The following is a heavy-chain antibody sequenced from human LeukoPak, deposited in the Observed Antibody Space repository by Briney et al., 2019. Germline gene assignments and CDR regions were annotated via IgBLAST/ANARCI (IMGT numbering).Heavy chain of an antibody. CDR3: AREASSGWHSIDAFDI. Sequence: SETLSLTCTVSGGSISSGDYYWSWIRQPPGKGLEWIVYIFYSGSTYYNPSLKSRVTISLDTSKNQFSLKLSSVTAADTAVYYCAREASSGWHSIDAFDIWGQGTMVTVSS. CDR1: GGSISSGDYY. CDR2: IFYSGST. V-gene: IGHV4-30-4*01. J-gene: IGHJ3*02. D-gene: IGHD6-19*01.